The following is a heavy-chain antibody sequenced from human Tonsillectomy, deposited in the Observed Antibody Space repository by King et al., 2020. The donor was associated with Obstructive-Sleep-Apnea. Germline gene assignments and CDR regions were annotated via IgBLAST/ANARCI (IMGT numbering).Heavy chain of an antibody. CDR1: GYTFTSYA. D-gene: IGHD3-10*01. Sequence: VQLVPSGAEVKKPGASVKVYCKASGYTFTSYAVHWVRQAPGQRLEWMGWINTSNGNTRYSQTFQGRVTITRDTSASTAYMELSSLGSEDTAVYYCARRYGYFDYWGQGALVTVSS. J-gene: IGHJ4*02. CDR2: INTSNGNT. V-gene: IGHV1-3*04. CDR3: ARRYGYFDY.